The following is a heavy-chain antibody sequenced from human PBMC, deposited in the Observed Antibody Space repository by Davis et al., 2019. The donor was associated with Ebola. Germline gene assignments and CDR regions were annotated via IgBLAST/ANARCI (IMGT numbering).Heavy chain of an antibody. CDR2: TYYNSKWYN. CDR3: VRGWLRTGIDV. D-gene: IGHD6-19*01. J-gene: IGHJ6*04. Sequence: PSETLSPTGAIPGARSSINSAGWNWIWQSPSRGLEWPGRTYYNSKWYNDYAPSVKSRIIINPDTSKNQFSLQLSSVSPEDTAMYYCVRGWLRTGIDVWGTGTTVIVSS. V-gene: IGHV6-1*01. CDR1: GARSSINSAG.